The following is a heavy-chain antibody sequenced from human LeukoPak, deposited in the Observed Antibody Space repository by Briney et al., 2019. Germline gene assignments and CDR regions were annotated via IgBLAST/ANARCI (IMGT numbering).Heavy chain of an antibody. CDR1: GGSFSGYY. J-gene: IGHJ4*02. V-gene: IGHV4-34*01. CDR3: ASRTTGTTVDFDY. CDR2: INHSGST. D-gene: IGHD1-1*01. Sequence: SETLSLTCAVYGGSFSGYYWSWIRQPPGKGLEWIGEINHSGSTNYNPSLKSRVTISVDTSKNQFSLKLSSVTAADTAVYYCASRTTGTTVDFDYWGQGTLVTVSS.